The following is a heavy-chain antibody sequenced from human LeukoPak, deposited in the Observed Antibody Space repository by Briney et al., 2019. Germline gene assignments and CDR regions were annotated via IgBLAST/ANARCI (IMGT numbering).Heavy chain of an antibody. CDR2: IEASGGAT. Sequence: TGESLRLSCAASGFTFSDYAMYWVRQAPGKGLEWVSSIEASGGATYYADSVKGRFTISRDNSKNTFYLQMNSLRAEDMAVYYCARVMQGATESNYYYYAMDVWGQGTTVTVSS. J-gene: IGHJ6*02. D-gene: IGHD1-26*01. CDR1: GFTFSDYA. V-gene: IGHV3-23*01. CDR3: ARVMQGATESNYYYYAMDV.